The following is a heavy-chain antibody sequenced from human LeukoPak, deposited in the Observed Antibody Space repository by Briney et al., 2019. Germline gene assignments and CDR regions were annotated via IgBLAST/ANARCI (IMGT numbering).Heavy chain of an antibody. J-gene: IGHJ3*02. V-gene: IGHV3-30-3*01. Sequence: PGRSLRLSCAASGFTFSSYAMHWVRQAPGKGLEWVAVISYDGSNKYYADSVKGRFTISRDNSKNTLYLQMNSLRAEDTAVYYCARTAFWSGHGDAFDIWGQGTMVTVSS. D-gene: IGHD3-3*01. CDR2: ISYDGSNK. CDR1: GFTFSSYA. CDR3: ARTAFWSGHGDAFDI.